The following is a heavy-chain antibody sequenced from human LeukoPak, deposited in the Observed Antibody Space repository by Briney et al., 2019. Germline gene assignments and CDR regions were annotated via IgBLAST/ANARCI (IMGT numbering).Heavy chain of an antibody. V-gene: IGHV3-23*01. J-gene: IGHJ4*02. CDR1: GFTFSSYA. Sequence: GGSLRLSCAASGFTFSSYAMSWVRQAPGKGLEWVSAISGSGGSTYYADSVKGRFTISRDNSKNTLYLQMNSLRAEDTAVYYCAKEYYYDSSGYTTFDCWGQGTLVTVSS. D-gene: IGHD3-22*01. CDR3: AKEYYYDSSGYTTFDC. CDR2: ISGSGGST.